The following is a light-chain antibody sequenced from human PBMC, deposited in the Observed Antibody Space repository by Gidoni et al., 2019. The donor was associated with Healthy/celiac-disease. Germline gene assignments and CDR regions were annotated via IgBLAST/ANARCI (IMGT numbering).Light chain of an antibody. J-gene: IGKJ3*01. CDR2: GAS. Sequence: EIVMTQYPATLSVSPGERATLACRASQSVRSNLAWYQQKPGQAPRLLIYGASTRATGIPARFSGSGSGTEFTLTISSLQSEDFAVYYCQQYNNWLETFGPGTKVDSK. V-gene: IGKV3-15*01. CDR1: QSVRSN. CDR3: QQYNNWLET.